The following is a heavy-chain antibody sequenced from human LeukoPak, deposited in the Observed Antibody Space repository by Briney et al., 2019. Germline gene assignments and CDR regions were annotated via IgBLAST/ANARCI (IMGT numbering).Heavy chain of an antibody. CDR1: GGSFSGYY. J-gene: IGHJ4*02. D-gene: IGHD2-2*01. CDR3: ARGHSIVVVPAALPWRAYFDY. CDR2: INHSGST. Sequence: SETLSLTCAVYGGSFSGYYWSWIRQPPGKGLEWIGEINHSGSTNYNPSLKSRVTISVDTSKNQFSLKLSSVTAADTAVYYWARGHSIVVVPAALPWRAYFDYWGQGTLVTVSS. V-gene: IGHV4-34*01.